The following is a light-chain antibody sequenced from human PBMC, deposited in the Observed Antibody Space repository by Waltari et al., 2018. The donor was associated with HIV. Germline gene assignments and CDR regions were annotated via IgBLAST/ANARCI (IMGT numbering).Light chain of an antibody. CDR1: SSDVGGYDY. J-gene: IGLJ1*01. CDR2: VVG. Sequence: QSALTQPASVSGSPGQSITFSCTGTSSDVGGYDYVSWYQQHPGKAPKLMIYVVGHRPSGVSYRFSGSKSGNTASLTISGLQAEDEADYYCASYTSSNTLYVFGPGTKVTVL. V-gene: IGLV2-14*01. CDR3: ASYTSSNTLYV.